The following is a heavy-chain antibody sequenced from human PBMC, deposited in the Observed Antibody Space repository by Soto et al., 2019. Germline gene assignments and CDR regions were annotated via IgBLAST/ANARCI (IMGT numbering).Heavy chain of an antibody. CDR3: ARGTYYDFWSGGGLNWFDP. CDR2: IYYSGST. Sequence: SETLSLTCTVSGGSISSGDYYWSGSRQPPGKGLEWIGYIYYSGSTYYNPSLKSRVTISVDTSKNQFSLKLSSVTAADTAVYYCARGTYYDFWSGGGLNWFDPWGQGTLVTVSS. CDR1: GGSISSGDYY. J-gene: IGHJ5*02. V-gene: IGHV4-30-4*01. D-gene: IGHD3-3*01.